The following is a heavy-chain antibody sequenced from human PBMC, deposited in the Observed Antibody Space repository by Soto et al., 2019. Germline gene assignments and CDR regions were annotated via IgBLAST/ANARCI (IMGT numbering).Heavy chain of an antibody. CDR2: INAGNGDT. CDR1: GYSFTTYA. V-gene: IGHV1-3*01. J-gene: IGHJ4*02. CDR3: AKALQQLAPFDY. Sequence: GASVKVSCKASGYSFTTYAMHWVRQAPGQRLEWMGWINAGNGDTEYSHKFQGRVTITRDNSKNTLYLQMNSLRAEDTAVYYCAKALQQLAPFDYWGQGTLVTVSS. D-gene: IGHD6-13*01.